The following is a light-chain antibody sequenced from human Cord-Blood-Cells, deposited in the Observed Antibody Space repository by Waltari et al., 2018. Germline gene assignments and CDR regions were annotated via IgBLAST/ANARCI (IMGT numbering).Light chain of an antibody. CDR3: CSYAGSSTYV. V-gene: IGLV2-23*01. Sequence: QSALTQPASVSGSPGQSITISCTRTSRHVGSCNLVSCYQQHPGKAPKLMIYEGSKRPSVVSNRFSGSKSGNTASLTISGLQAEDEADYYCCSYAGSSTYVFGTGTKVTVL. CDR2: EGS. CDR1: SRHVGSCNL. J-gene: IGLJ1*01.